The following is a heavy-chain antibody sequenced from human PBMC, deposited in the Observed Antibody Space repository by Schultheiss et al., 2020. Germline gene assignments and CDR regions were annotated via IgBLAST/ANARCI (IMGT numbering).Heavy chain of an antibody. Sequence: SETLSLTCTVSGGSISSYYWSWIRQPAGKGLEWIGSIYYSGSTYYNPSLKSRVTISVDTSRSQFSLKLSSVTAADTAVYYCARDHRTGDAFDIWGQGTMVTVSS. CDR3: ARDHRTGDAFDI. V-gene: IGHV4-4*07. J-gene: IGHJ3*02. D-gene: IGHD1-14*01. CDR1: GGSISSYY. CDR2: IYYSGST.